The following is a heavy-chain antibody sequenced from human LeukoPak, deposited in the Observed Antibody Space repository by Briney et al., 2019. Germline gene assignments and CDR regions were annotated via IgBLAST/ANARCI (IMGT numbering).Heavy chain of an antibody. CDR2: VSTDGDT. J-gene: IGHJ4*02. D-gene: IGHD6-19*01. Sequence: GGSLRLSCAASGFTFSRYAMSWVCQAPGKGLEWVSSVSTDGDTYYTDSVKGRFTISRYTSMNTLFLQMTSLRAEDTALYYCARSRSGSVAGTSDYWGQGTLVIVSS. CDR3: ARSRSGSVAGTSDY. V-gene: IGHV3-23*01. CDR1: GFTFSRYA.